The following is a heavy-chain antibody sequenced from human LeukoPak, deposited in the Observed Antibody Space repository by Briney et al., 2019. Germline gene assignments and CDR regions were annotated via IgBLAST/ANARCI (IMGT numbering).Heavy chain of an antibody. D-gene: IGHD2-21*01. J-gene: IGHJ4*02. CDR2: ISGNDGST. CDR1: GFSFSSYA. CDR3: AKAPVTTCSGAYCYPFDY. Sequence: GRSLRLSCAASGFSFSSYAMSWVRQAPGKGLEWVSAISGNDGSTYYANSAKGRFTISRDNSKNTLYLQMNSLRAEDTAVYYCAKAPVTTCSGAYCYPFDYWGQGTLVTVSS. V-gene: IGHV3-23*01.